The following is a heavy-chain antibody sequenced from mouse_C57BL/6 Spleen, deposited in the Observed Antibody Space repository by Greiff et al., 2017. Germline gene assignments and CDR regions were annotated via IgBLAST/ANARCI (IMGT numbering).Heavy chain of an antibody. CDR3: AREGSNYVGDAMDY. D-gene: IGHD2-5*01. CDR2: INYDGSST. V-gene: IGHV5-16*01. J-gene: IGHJ4*01. CDR1: GFTFSDYY. Sequence: EVKVEESEGGLVQPGSSMKLSCTASGFTFSDYYMAWVRQVPEKGLEWVANINYDGSSTYYLDSLKSRFIISRDNAKNILYLQMSSLKSEDTATYYCAREGSNYVGDAMDYWGQGTSVTVSS.